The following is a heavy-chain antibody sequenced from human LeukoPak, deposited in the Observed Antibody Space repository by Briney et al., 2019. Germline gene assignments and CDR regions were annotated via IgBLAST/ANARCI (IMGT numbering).Heavy chain of an antibody. CDR3: ASRTGYGDYSYGMDV. CDR2: IIPIFGTA. D-gene: IGHD4-17*01. CDR1: GGTFSSYA. J-gene: IGHJ6*02. V-gene: IGHV1-69*01. Sequence: SVKVSCKASGGTFSSYAISWARQAPGQGLEWMGGIIPIFGTANYAQKFQGRVTITADESTSTAYMELSSLRSEDTAVYYCASRTGYGDYSYGMDVWGQGTTVTVSS.